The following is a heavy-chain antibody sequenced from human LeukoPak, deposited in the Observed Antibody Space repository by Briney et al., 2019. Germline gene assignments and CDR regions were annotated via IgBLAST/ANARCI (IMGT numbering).Heavy chain of an antibody. V-gene: IGHV3-23*01. Sequence: GGSLRLSCAASGFTFSSYAMSWVRQAPGKGLEWVSAISGSGGSTYYADSVKGRFTVSRDNSKNTLYLQMNSLRAEDTAVYYCAKDDSSGYYYWDYWGQGTLVTVSS. D-gene: IGHD3-22*01. J-gene: IGHJ4*02. CDR3: AKDDSSGYYYWDY. CDR2: ISGSGGST. CDR1: GFTFSSYA.